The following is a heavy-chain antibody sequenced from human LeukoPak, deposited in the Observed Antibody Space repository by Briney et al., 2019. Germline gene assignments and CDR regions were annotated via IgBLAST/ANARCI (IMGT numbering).Heavy chain of an antibody. D-gene: IGHD1-1*01. CDR3: ARDMETFDY. V-gene: IGHV1-18*01. J-gene: IGHJ4*02. Sequence: ASVKVSCKTSGYTFTNYDINWVRQAPGQGLEWMGWISAYNGNTNYAQKLQGRVTMTTDTSTSTAYMELRSLRSDDTAVYYCARDMETFDYWGQGTLVTVSS. CDR1: GYTFTNYD. CDR2: ISAYNGNT.